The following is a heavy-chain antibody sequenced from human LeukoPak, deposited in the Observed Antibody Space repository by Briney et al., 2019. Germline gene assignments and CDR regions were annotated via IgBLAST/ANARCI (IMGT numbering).Heavy chain of an antibody. D-gene: IGHD6-19*01. Sequence: ASVKVSCKASGYTFSSYGISWVRHSPLHGLECVGEISAYNGDTNYAQKLQGRVTMTTDTSTSTAYMERRSLRSDDTAVYYCARDQWLVPNRFDPWGEGTLVTVSS. V-gene: IGHV1-18*01. CDR1: GYTFSSYG. CDR2: ISAYNGDT. J-gene: IGHJ5*02. CDR3: ARDQWLVPNRFDP.